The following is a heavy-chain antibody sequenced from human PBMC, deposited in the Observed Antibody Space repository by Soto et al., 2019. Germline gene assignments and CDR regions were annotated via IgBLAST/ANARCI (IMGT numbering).Heavy chain of an antibody. D-gene: IGHD2-21*02. CDR3: AKEFPVTAPSDY. J-gene: IGHJ4*02. Sequence: QVQLVESGGGVVQPGRSLRLSCAASGFTFSSYGMHWVRQAPGKGLEWVAVISYDGSNKYYADSVKGRFTISRDNSKNTLYLQMNSLRAEDTAVYYCAKEFPVTAPSDYWGQGTLVTVSS. V-gene: IGHV3-30*18. CDR1: GFTFSSYG. CDR2: ISYDGSNK.